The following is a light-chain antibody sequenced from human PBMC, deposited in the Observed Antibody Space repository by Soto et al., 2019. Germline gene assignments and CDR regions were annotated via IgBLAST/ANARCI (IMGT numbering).Light chain of an antibody. CDR2: GTS. J-gene: IGKJ1*01. Sequence: EIVLTQSPGTLSLYPGERATLSCRASQSVSSSYLAWYQQKPGQAPRLLIYGTSSRATAIPDRFSGSGSGTDFTLTISRLEPEDLAVYYCQQYGSSSWTFGQGTKVEIK. CDR1: QSVSSSY. V-gene: IGKV3-20*01. CDR3: QQYGSSSWT.